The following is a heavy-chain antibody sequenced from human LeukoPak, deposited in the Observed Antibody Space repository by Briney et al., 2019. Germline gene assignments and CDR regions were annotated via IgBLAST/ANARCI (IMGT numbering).Heavy chain of an antibody. D-gene: IGHD7-27*01. J-gene: IGHJ4*02. Sequence: GGSLRLSCAASGFIFSSYSMNWVRQAPGKGLERVSYISSSSSTIYHADSVKGRFTISRDNAKNSLYLQMNNLRAEDTAVYYCARDLNWAFDYWGQGTLVTVSS. CDR3: ARDLNWAFDY. CDR2: ISSSSSTI. V-gene: IGHV3-48*01. CDR1: GFIFSSYS.